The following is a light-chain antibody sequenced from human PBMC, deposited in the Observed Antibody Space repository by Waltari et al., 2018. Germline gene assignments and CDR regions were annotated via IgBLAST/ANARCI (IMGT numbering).Light chain of an antibody. CDR3: QQSYSTPPWT. Sequence: DIQMPQSPSSLSASVGDRVTITCRASQSISNYLNWYQQKPGKAPKLLIYAASSLQSGVPSRFSGSGSGTDFTLTISSLQPVDFATYYCQQSYSTPPWTFGQGTKVEIK. V-gene: IGKV1-39*01. CDR2: AAS. CDR1: QSISNY. J-gene: IGKJ1*01.